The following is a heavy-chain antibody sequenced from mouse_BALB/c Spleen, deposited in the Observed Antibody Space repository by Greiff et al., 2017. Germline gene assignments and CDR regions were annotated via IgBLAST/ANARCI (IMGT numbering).Heavy chain of an antibody. V-gene: IGHV3-2*02. CDR1: GYSITSDYA. J-gene: IGHJ2*01. CDR2: ISYSGST. Sequence: EVQLQESGPGLVKPSQSLSLTCTVTGYSITSDYAWNWIRQFPGNKLEWMGYISYSGSTSYNPSLKSRISITRDTSKNQFFLQLNSVTTEDTATYYCALYYYGSSHFDYWGQGTTLTVSS. CDR3: ALYYYGSSHFDY. D-gene: IGHD1-1*01.